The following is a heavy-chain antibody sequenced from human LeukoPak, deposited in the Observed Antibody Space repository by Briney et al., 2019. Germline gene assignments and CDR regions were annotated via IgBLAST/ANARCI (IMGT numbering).Heavy chain of an antibody. V-gene: IGHV3-23*01. D-gene: IGHD3-10*01. CDR1: GFTFSTYV. CDR3: GGSGSYYRLDY. Sequence: GGSLRLSCAASGFTFSTYVMTRVRQAPGKGLEWVSAISGSGGSTYNADSVKGRFTLSRDNSKNTLYLQMNSLRAEDTAVYYCGGSGSYYRLDYWGQGTLVTVSS. J-gene: IGHJ4*02. CDR2: ISGSGGST.